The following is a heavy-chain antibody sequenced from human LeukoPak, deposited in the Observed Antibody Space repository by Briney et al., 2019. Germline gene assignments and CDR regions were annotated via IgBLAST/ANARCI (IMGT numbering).Heavy chain of an antibody. V-gene: IGHV3-64*02. D-gene: IGHD3-3*01. CDR2: ISSNGGST. CDR1: GFTFSNYA. J-gene: IGHJ6*02. CDR3: ARGLRAYHYGMDV. Sequence: GGSLRLSCAASGFTFSNYAMHWVRQAPGEGLEYVSAISSNGGSTYYADSVKGRFTISRDNSKNTLFLQMGSLRVEDMAVYYCARGLRAYHYGMDVWGQGTTVTVSS.